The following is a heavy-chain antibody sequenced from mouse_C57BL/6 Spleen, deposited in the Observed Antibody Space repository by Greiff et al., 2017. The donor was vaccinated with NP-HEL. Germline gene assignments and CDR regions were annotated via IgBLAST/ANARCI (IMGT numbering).Heavy chain of an antibody. D-gene: IGHD2-2*01. V-gene: IGHV2-3*01. CDR2: IWGDGST. J-gene: IGHJ1*03. CDR3: AKPSIYYGYDGWYFDV. CDR1: GFSLTSSG. Sequence: VKLMESGPGLVAPSQSLSITCTVSGFSLTSSGVSWVRQPPGKGLEWLGVIWGDGSTNYHSALISRLSISKDNSKSQVFLKLNRLQTDDTATYYCAKPSIYYGYDGWYFDVWGTGTTVTVSS.